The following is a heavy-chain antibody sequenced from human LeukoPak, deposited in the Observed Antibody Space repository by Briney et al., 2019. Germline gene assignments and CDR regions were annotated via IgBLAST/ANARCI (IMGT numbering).Heavy chain of an antibody. CDR2: ISSSSSYI. Sequence: GGSLRLSCAASGFTLSSYSMNWVRQAPGKGLDLVSSISSSSSYIYYADSVKGRFTISRDNAKNSLYLQMNSLRAEDTAVYYCARDIRDPLDPIQHWGQGTLVTVSS. V-gene: IGHV3-21*01. CDR3: ARDIRDPLDPIQH. J-gene: IGHJ1*01. CDR1: GFTLSSYS. D-gene: IGHD3-3*01.